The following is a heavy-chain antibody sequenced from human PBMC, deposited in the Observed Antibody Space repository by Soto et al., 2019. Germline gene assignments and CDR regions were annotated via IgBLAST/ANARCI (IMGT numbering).Heavy chain of an antibody. J-gene: IGHJ6*02. CDR2: IRSKAYGGTT. Sequence: GGSLRLSXTASGFTFGDYAMSWVRQAPGKGLEWVGFIRSKAYGGTTEYAASVKGRFTISRDDSKSIAYLQMNSLKTEDTAVYYCTRVVKGDYHDSSGYYYLYYYYGMDVWGQGTTVTVSS. CDR1: GFTFGDYA. CDR3: TRVVKGDYHDSSGYYYLYYYYGMDV. V-gene: IGHV3-49*04. D-gene: IGHD3-22*01.